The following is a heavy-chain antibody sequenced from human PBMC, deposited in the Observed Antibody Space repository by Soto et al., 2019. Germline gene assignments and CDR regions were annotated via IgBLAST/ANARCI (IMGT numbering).Heavy chain of an antibody. Sequence: QVQLVQSGAEVKKPGSSVTVSCRASGGTFSNYAINWVRQAPGQGLEWMAGIIPLFGTTNYAQKFKVRVTITADESTSTAYMELTSLRSEDTAVFYCATSPYSYDTSGYLDYWGQGPLVTVSS. CDR3: ATSPYSYDTSGYLDY. D-gene: IGHD3-22*01. CDR2: IIPLFGTT. CDR1: GGTFSNYA. J-gene: IGHJ4*02. V-gene: IGHV1-69*12.